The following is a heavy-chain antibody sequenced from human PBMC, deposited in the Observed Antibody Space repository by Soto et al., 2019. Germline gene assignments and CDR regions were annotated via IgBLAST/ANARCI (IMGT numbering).Heavy chain of an antibody. CDR3: AKLGYCSGGSCYVPYYYGMDV. Sequence: EVQLLESGGGLVQPGGSLRLSCAASGFTFSSYAMSWVRQAPGKGLEWVSAISGSGGSTYYADSVKGRFTISRDNSKNTLYLQMNSLRAEDTAVYYCAKLGYCSGGSCYVPYYYGMDVWGQGTTVTVSS. D-gene: IGHD2-15*01. V-gene: IGHV3-23*01. CDR1: GFTFSSYA. J-gene: IGHJ6*02. CDR2: ISGSGGST.